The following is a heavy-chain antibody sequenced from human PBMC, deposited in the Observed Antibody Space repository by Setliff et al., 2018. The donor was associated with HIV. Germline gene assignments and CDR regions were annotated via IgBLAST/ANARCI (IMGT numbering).Heavy chain of an antibody. CDR3: VRESSGWR. V-gene: IGHV3-74*01. CDR1: GFTSSSFS. CDR2: VNSDGRST. D-gene: IGHD6-19*01. Sequence: GGSLRLSCAASGFTSSSFSMYWVRQAPGKGLVWVSRVNSDGRSTNYADSVKGRFTMSRDNAKSSLILQMNSLRVEDTAMYYCVRESSGWRWGQGTLVTVSS. J-gene: IGHJ1*01.